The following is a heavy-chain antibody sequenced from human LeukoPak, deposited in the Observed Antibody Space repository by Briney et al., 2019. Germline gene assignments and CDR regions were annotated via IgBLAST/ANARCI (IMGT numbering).Heavy chain of an antibody. V-gene: IGHV1-18*01. D-gene: IGHD1-1*01. CDR2: ISAYNGNT. Sequence: ASVKVSCKASGYTFTSYGISWVRQAPGQGLEWMGWISAYNGNTNYAQKLQGRVTMTTDTSTSTAYMELRSLRSDDTAVYYCARVQTSTGTMLSVIDYWGQGTLVTVSS. CDR1: GYTFTSYG. CDR3: ARVQTSTGTMLSVIDY. J-gene: IGHJ4*02.